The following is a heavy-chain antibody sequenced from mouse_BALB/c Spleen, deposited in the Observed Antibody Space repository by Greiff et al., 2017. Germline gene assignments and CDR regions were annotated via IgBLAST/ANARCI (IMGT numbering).Heavy chain of an antibody. CDR3: ARWQVRRGMDY. J-gene: IGHJ4*01. CDR1: GYTFSSYW. V-gene: IGHV1-9*01. Sequence: VQLQQSGAELMKPGASVKISCKATGYTFSSYWIEWVKQRPGHGLEWIGEILPGSGSTNYNEKFKGKATFTADTSSNTAYMQLSSLTSEDSAVYYCARWQVRRGMDYWGQGTSVTVSS. CDR2: ILPGSGST. D-gene: IGHD2-14*01.